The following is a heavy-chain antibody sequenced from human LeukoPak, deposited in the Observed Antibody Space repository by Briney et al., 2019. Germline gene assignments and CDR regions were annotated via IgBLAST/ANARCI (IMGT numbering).Heavy chain of an antibody. CDR2: ITISSNFI. CDR1: GFSLSSYS. CDR3: ARDGHGDGFLTGYSYFGMDV. V-gene: IGHV3-21*01. J-gene: IGHJ6*02. Sequence: PGGSLRLSCAASGFSLSSYSMNWVRQAPGKGLEWVSSITISSNFIYYADSVKGRFTISRDNAKSSLFLQMNGLRAEDTAVYFCARDGHGDGFLTGYSYFGMDVWGQGTTVTVSS. D-gene: IGHD3-9*01.